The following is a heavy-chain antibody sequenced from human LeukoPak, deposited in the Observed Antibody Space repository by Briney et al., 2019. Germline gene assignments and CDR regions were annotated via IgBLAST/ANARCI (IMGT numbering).Heavy chain of an antibody. CDR2: IFYRGST. V-gene: IGHV4-39*01. Sequence: SETLSLTCTVSGGSISSTSYYWGWIRQPPGKGLEWIGTIFYRGSTYYNPSLKSRVTISVDTSNNQFSLRLSSVTAAGTAVYYCAILGTGGSWGQGTLVTVSS. J-gene: IGHJ5*02. CDR1: GGSISSTSYY. D-gene: IGHD3-10*01. CDR3: AILGTGGS.